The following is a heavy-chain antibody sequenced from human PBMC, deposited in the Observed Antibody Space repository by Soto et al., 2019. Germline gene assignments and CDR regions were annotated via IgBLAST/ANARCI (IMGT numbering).Heavy chain of an antibody. D-gene: IGHD2-15*01. Sequence: QMQLQESGPGLVKPSGTLSVTSTVSGVSINSANWWTWVRQSPGKGPEWIGEIYHSGSTNFNPSLKSRVTTSVDNSKNQFYLELTSVTAADTAVYYCARYCGGGSCYLGAFDIWGQGTMVTVSS. CDR1: GVSINSANW. CDR3: ARYCGGGSCYLGAFDI. CDR2: IYHSGST. J-gene: IGHJ3*02. V-gene: IGHV4-4*02.